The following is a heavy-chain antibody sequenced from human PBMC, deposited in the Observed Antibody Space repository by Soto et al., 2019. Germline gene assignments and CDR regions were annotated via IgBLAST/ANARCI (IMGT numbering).Heavy chain of an antibody. CDR3: AKASGIAAAGTS. CDR1: GFTFDDYA. Sequence: PGGSLRLSCAASGFTFDDYAMHWVRQAPGKGLEWVSGISWNSGSIGYADSVKGRFTISRGNAKNSLYLQMNSLRAEDTALYYCAKASGIAAAGTSWGQGTLVTVSS. V-gene: IGHV3-9*01. CDR2: ISWNSGSI. J-gene: IGHJ4*02. D-gene: IGHD6-13*01.